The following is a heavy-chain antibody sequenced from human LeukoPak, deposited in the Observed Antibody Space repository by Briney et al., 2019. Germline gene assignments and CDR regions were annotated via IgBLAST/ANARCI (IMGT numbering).Heavy chain of an antibody. V-gene: IGHV3-23*01. J-gene: IGHJ4*02. Sequence: PGGSLRLSCAASGFTFSSFAMSSVRQAPGKGLEWVSVISGSGGSTDYADSVKGRFTISRDNYKNTLFLQINSLRAEDTAVYYCANDLCYSSTWYPFDYWGQGTLVTVSS. D-gene: IGHD6-13*01. CDR1: GFTFSSFA. CDR2: ISGSGGST. CDR3: ANDLCYSSTWYPFDY.